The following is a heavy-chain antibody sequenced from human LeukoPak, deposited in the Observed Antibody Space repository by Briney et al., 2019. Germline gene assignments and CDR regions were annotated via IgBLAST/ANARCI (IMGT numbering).Heavy chain of an antibody. CDR1: GYTFTSYG. J-gene: IGHJ2*01. V-gene: IGHV1-18*01. Sequence: GASAKVSCKASGYTFTSYGISWVRQAPGQGLEWMGWISAYNGNTNYAQKLQGRVTMTTDTSTSTAYMELRSLRSDDTAVYYCARERESAIALDWYFDLWGRGTLVTVSS. CDR2: ISAYNGNT. D-gene: IGHD1-26*01. CDR3: ARERESAIALDWYFDL.